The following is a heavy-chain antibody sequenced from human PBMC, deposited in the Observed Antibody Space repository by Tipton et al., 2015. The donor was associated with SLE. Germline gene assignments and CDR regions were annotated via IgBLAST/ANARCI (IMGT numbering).Heavy chain of an antibody. D-gene: IGHD3-3*01. V-gene: IGHV4-61*02. CDR3: ARDRDNDLWSGHDPFDI. Sequence: TLSLTCTVSGGSISSGSYYWSWIRQPAGKGLEWIGRIYTSGSTNYNPSLKSRVTISVDTSKNQFSLKLSSVTAADTAMYYCARDRDNDLWSGHDPFDIWGQGTMVTVSS. CDR1: GGSISSGSYY. J-gene: IGHJ3*02. CDR2: IYTSGST.